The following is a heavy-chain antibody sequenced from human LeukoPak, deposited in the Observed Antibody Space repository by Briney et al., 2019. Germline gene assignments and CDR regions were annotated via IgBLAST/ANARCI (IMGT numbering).Heavy chain of an antibody. J-gene: IGHJ6*03. V-gene: IGHV3-48*01. D-gene: IGHD1-26*01. CDR2: ISSSSSTI. CDR1: GFTFSNYN. CDR3: ARDPYSGGYGDYYYYYMDL. Sequence: GGSLRLSCAASGFTFSNYNMNWVRQAPGKGLEWVSYISSSSSTIYYADSVKGRFTISRDNAKNSLYLQMNSLRAEDTAVYYCARDPYSGGYGDYYYYYMDLWGQGTTVTISS.